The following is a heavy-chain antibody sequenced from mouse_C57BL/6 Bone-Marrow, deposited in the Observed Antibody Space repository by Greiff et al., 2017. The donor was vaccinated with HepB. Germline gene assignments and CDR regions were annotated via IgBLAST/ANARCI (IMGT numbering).Heavy chain of an antibody. CDR2: IYPGNSDT. CDR3: TRRPPDYGRPHWYFDV. Sequence: EVQLQQSGPVLARPGASVKMSCKTSGYTFTSYWMHWVKQRPGQGLEWIGAIYPGNSDTSYNQKFKGKAKLTAVTSASTAYMELSSLTNEDSAVYYCTRRPPDYGRPHWYFDVWGTGTTVTVSS. D-gene: IGHD1-1*01. V-gene: IGHV1-5*01. CDR1: GYTFTSYW. J-gene: IGHJ1*03.